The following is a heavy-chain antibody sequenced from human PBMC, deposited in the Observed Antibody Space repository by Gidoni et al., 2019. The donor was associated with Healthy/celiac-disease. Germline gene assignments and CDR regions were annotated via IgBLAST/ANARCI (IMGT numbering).Heavy chain of an antibody. J-gene: IGHJ5*02. D-gene: IGHD2-15*01. CDR3: ARVLVVVVVAATIGYNWFDP. CDR2: INPISGVT. Sequence: QLQLVQSGAEVKKPGASVQVSCKASGYTFTGYYMNWVRQAPGQGLEWMGWINPISGVTNYAQKFQGRVTMTRDTSISTAYMELSRLRSDDTAVYYCARVLVVVVVAATIGYNWFDPWGQGTLVTVSS. V-gene: IGHV1-2*02. CDR1: GYTFTGYY.